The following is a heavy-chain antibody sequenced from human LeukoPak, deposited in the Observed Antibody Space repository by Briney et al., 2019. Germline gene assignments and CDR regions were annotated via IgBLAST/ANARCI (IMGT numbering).Heavy chain of an antibody. J-gene: IGHJ4*02. CDR3: ARGGSIAARQFDY. CDR2: IYYSGST. D-gene: IGHD6-6*01. V-gene: IGHV4-59*01. CDR1: GGSISSYY. Sequence: PSETLSLTCTVSGGSISSYYWSWIRQPPGKGLEWIGYIYYSGSTNYNPSLKSRVTISVDTSKNQFSLKLSSVSAADTAVYYCARGGSIAARQFDYWGQGTLVTVSS.